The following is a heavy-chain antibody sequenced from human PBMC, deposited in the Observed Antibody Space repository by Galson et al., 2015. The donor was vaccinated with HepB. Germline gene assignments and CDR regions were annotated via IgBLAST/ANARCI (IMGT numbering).Heavy chain of an antibody. V-gene: IGHV1-18*01. Sequence: SVKVSCKASGGTFSSYAISWVRQAPGQGLEWMGWISAYNGNTNYAQKLQGRVTMTTDTSTSTAYMELRSRRSEDTAVYYCARSIAVAGTGLGNWFDPWGQGTLVTVSS. CDR3: ARSIAVAGTGLGNWFDP. CDR2: ISAYNGNT. CDR1: GGTFSSYA. D-gene: IGHD6-19*01. J-gene: IGHJ5*02.